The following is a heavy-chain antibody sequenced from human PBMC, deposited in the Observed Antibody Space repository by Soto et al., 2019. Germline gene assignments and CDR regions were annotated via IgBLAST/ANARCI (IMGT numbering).Heavy chain of an antibody. CDR2: IIPIFGTA. CDR1: GGTFSSYA. Sequence: SVKVSCKASGGTFSSYAISWVRQAPGQGLEWMGGIIPIFGTANYAQKFQGRVTITADRSTSTAYMELSSLRSEDTAVYYCARSIKWLGPLDYYYYGMDVWGQGTTVTVSS. D-gene: IGHD6-19*01. J-gene: IGHJ6*02. V-gene: IGHV1-69*06. CDR3: ARSIKWLGPLDYYYYGMDV.